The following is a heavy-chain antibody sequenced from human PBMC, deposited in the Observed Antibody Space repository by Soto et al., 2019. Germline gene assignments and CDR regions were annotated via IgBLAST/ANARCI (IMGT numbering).Heavy chain of an antibody. CDR2: IGTAGDT. CDR1: GFTFSSYD. CDR3: ARSAGDVAAAGTWFDY. Sequence: GGSLRLSCAASGFTFSSYDMHWVRQATGKGLEWVSAIGTAGDTYYPGSVKGRFTISRENAKNSLYLQMNSLRAEDTAVYYCARSAGDVAAAGTWFDYWGQGTLVTVSS. D-gene: IGHD6-13*01. J-gene: IGHJ5*01. V-gene: IGHV3-13*01.